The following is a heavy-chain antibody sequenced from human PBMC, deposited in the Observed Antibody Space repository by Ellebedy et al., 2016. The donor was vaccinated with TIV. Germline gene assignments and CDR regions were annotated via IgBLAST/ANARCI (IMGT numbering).Heavy chain of an antibody. J-gene: IGHJ6*03. CDR3: ASHGGCSSTSCYTGYYYYYMDV. V-gene: IGHV4-30-2*05. CDR2: IYHSGST. Sequence: SQTLSLTCXVSGGSIRSGGYSWSWIRQPPGKGLEWIGYIYHSGSTYYNPSLKSRVTISVDTSKNQFSLKLSSVTAADTAVYYCASHGGCSSTSCYTGYYYYYMDVWGKGTTVTVSS. D-gene: IGHD2-2*02. CDR1: GGSIRSGGYS.